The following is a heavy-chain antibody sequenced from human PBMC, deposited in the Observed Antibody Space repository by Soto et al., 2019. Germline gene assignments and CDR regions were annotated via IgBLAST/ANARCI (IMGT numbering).Heavy chain of an antibody. Sequence: QVQLVESGGGVVQPGRSLRLSCAASGFTFSSYGMHWVRQAPGKGLEWVAVISYDGSNKYYADSVKGRFTISRDNSKNTLYLQMNSLRAEDTAVYYCANFIGIYYYGMDVWGQGTTVTVSS. CDR2: ISYDGSNK. CDR3: ANFIGIYYYGMDV. D-gene: IGHD1-26*01. CDR1: GFTFSSYG. J-gene: IGHJ6*02. V-gene: IGHV3-30*18.